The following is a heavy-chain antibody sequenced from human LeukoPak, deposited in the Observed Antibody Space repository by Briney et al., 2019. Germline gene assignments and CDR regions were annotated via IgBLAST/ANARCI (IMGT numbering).Heavy chain of an antibody. V-gene: IGHV1-58*01. CDR3: AAWLRFLEWPRIDY. D-gene: IGHD3-3*01. CDR2: IVVGSGNT. Sequence: ASVRVSCKASGFTFKRSAVQWVRQARGQRLEWIGWIVVGSGNTNYAQKFQERVTITRDMSTNTAYMELNNLRSEDTAVYYCAAWLRFLEWPRIDYWGQGILVTVSS. J-gene: IGHJ4*02. CDR1: GFTFKRSA.